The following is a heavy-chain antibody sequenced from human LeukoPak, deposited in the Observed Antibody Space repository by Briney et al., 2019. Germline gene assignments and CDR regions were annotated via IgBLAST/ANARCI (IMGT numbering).Heavy chain of an antibody. J-gene: IGHJ4*02. CDR1: GYTFTGYY. CDR2: INPNSGGT. CDR3: ARAPPYYDFWSVTLEGLYFDY. Sequence: ASVKVSCKASGYTFTGYYMHWVRQAPGQGLEWMGWINPNSGGTNYAQKFQGRVTMTRDTSISTAYMELSRLRSDDTAVYYCARAPPYYDFWSVTLEGLYFDYWGQGTLVTVSS. D-gene: IGHD3-3*01. V-gene: IGHV1-2*02.